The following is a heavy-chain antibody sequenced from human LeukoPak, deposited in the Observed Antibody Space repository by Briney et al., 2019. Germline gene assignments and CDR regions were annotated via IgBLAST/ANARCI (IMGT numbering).Heavy chain of an antibody. J-gene: IGHJ4*02. CDR3: ARTVYFDY. CDR2: INHSGST. CDR1: GGSFSGYY. D-gene: IGHD4-17*01. Sequence: SETLSLTCAVYGGSFSGYYWSWIRQPPGKGLEWIGEINHSGSTNYNPSLKSRVTISVDTSKNQFSLKLSSVTAADTAVYYCARTVYFDYWGQGTLVTVSS. V-gene: IGHV4-34*01.